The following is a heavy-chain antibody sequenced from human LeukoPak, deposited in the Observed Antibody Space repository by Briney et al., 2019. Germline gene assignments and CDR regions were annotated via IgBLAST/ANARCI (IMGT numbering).Heavy chain of an antibody. V-gene: IGHV4-39*02. CDR1: GGSIRSGSHY. J-gene: IGHJ4*02. Sequence: KPSETLSLTCTVSGGSIRSGSHYWAWLRQPPGKGLEWTGSIYYSGSTYYNPSLENRVTISIDTSKNHFSLKLSSLSAADTSVYYCAKRDDSGGNLVDLWGQGTLVTVS. D-gene: IGHD3-22*01. CDR2: IYYSGST. CDR3: AKRDDSGGNLVDL.